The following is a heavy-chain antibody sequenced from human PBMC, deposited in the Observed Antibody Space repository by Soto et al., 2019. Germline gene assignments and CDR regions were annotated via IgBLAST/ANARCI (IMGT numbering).Heavy chain of an antibody. CDR2: IDPSDSYT. Sequence: PGEPLKISWRGSGYRFTNYWISWVRQMPGKGLGWMGRIDPSDSYTNYSPSFQGHVTISADKSISTAYLQWSSLKASDTAMYYCARGRLLSNYGMGVWGQGTTGTVSS. CDR1: GYRFTNYW. V-gene: IGHV5-10-1*01. J-gene: IGHJ6*02. D-gene: IGHD5-18*01. CDR3: ARGRLLSNYGMGV.